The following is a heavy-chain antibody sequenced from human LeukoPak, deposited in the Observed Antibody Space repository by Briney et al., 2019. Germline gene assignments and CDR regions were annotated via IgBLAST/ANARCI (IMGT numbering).Heavy chain of an antibody. V-gene: IGHV3-23*01. CDR3: AKGRGTTVTAAANY. CDR1: GFTFSSYA. J-gene: IGHJ4*02. D-gene: IGHD4-17*01. Sequence: PGGSLRLSCAASGFTFSSYAMSWVRQAPGKGLEWVSVVSGSGGSTYYADSVKGRFTISRDNSKNTLFLQFNSLRADDTAVYYCAKGRGTTVTAAANYWGQGTLVTVSS. CDR2: VSGSGGST.